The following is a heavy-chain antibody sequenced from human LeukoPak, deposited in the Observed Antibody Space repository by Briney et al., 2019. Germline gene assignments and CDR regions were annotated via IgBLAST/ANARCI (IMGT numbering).Heavy chain of an antibody. V-gene: IGHV3-9*01. D-gene: IGHD3-22*01. CDR3: ARDPAEDSSPPTDY. Sequence: GGSLRLSCAASGFTFDDYAMHWVRQAPGKGLQWVSGISWNSGSIGYADSVKGRFTISRDNAKNSLYLQMNSLRAEDTAVYYCARDPAEDSSPPTDYWGQGTLVTVSS. CDR2: ISWNSGSI. J-gene: IGHJ4*02. CDR1: GFTFDDYA.